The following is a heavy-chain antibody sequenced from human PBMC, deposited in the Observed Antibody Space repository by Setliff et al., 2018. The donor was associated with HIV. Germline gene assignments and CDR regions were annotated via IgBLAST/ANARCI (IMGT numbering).Heavy chain of an antibody. Sequence: ETLSLTCTVSGGSISSHCWSWVRQAPAKGLEWVANISPDGSATYYVDSVKGRFTISRDNAKNSLYLQLNSLRVEDTAVYYCMGWGLPYAIDYWGQGMLVTVSS. CDR1: GGSISSHC. CDR2: ISPDGSAT. V-gene: IGHV3-7*01. CDR3: MGWGLPYAIDY. J-gene: IGHJ4*02. D-gene: IGHD2-21*02.